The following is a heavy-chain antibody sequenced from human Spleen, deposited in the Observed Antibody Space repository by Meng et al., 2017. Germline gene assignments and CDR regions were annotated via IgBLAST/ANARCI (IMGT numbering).Heavy chain of an antibody. CDR1: GGSISSYY. Sequence: GALRLSCTVSGGSISSYYWSWIRQPPGKGLEWIGEINQSGSASYNPSLKSRVTISVDTSKNQFSLKLTSVTAADTAVYYCAKTMLRGVVYFQHWGQGTLVTVSS. CDR3: AKTMLRGVVYFQH. D-gene: IGHD3-10*01. J-gene: IGHJ1*01. V-gene: IGHV4-34*01. CDR2: INQSGSA.